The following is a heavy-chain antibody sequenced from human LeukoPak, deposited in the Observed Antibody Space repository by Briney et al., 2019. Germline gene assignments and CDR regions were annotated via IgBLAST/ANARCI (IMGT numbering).Heavy chain of an antibody. CDR3: VRGAAAAAVRYEY. D-gene: IGHD6-13*01. V-gene: IGHV3-74*01. CDR1: GFTFSSYW. CDR2: INTDGTAK. Sequence: GGSLRLSCAASGFTFSSYWMHWVRHGPGKGLVCVSRINTDGTAKTYEDSVKGRFTISRDNAKNTLYLQMNSLRVEDTAVYYCVRGAAAAAVRYEYWGQGTLVSVSS. J-gene: IGHJ4*02.